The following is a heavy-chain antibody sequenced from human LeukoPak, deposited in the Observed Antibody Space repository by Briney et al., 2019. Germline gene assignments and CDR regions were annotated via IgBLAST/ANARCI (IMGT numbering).Heavy chain of an antibody. V-gene: IGHV1-2*02. J-gene: IGHJ6*03. CDR3: ARGPRITMVRGAPYYYYYMDV. Sequence: ASVKVSCKASGYTFTGYYMHWVRQAPGQGLEWMGWINPNSGGTNYAQKFQGRVTMTRDTSISTAYMELSRLRSDDMAVYYCARGPRITMVRGAPYYYYYMDVWGKGTTVTISS. CDR1: GYTFTGYY. CDR2: INPNSGGT. D-gene: IGHD3-10*01.